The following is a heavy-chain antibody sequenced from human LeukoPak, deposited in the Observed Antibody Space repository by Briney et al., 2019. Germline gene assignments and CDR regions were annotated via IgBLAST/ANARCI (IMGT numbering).Heavy chain of an antibody. Sequence: GASVKVSCKASGYTFTGYYMHWVRQAPGQALEWMGWINPNSGDTNYAQKFQGRVTLTRDTSISTAYMELSRLRSDDTAVYYCARESDWNDLIPPYGMDVWGQGNTVTVSS. J-gene: IGHJ6*02. CDR3: ARESDWNDLIPPYGMDV. CDR1: GYTFTGYY. D-gene: IGHD1-1*01. V-gene: IGHV1-2*02. CDR2: INPNSGDT.